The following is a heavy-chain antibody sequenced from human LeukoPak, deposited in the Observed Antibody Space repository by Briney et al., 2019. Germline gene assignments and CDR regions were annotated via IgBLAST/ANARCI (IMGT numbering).Heavy chain of an antibody. CDR2: ISSSSSYI. CDR3: ARDRIPKYCGGDCFPYYYYGMDV. V-gene: IGHV3-21*01. J-gene: IGHJ6*02. D-gene: IGHD2-21*02. Sequence: GGSLRLSCAASGFTFSSYAMSWVRQAPGKGLEWVSSISSSSSYIYYADSVKGRFTISRDNAKNSLYLQMNSLRAEDTAVYYCARDRIPKYCGGDCFPYYYYGMDVWGQGTTVTVSS. CDR1: GFTFSSYA.